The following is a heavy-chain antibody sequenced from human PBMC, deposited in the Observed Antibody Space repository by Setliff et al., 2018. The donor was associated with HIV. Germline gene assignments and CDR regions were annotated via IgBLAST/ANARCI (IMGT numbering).Heavy chain of an antibody. CDR2: ITDSGDST. V-gene: IGHV3-23*01. CDR3: VKVPGSGIVRYFDY. J-gene: IGHJ4*02. D-gene: IGHD3-22*01. CDR1: GFTFATYA. Sequence: GGSLRLSCAASGFTFATYAMNWVRQAPGKGLEWVSTITDSGDSTYYADSVKGRFTISRDNSKNTLYLQMNSLTDADTALYYCVKVPGSGIVRYFDYWGQGTLVTVSS.